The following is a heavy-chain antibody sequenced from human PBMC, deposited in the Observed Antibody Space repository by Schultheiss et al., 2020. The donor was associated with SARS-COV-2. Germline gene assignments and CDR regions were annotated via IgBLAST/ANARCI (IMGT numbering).Heavy chain of an antibody. Sequence: GGSLRLSCAASGFTFSSYWMSWVRQAPGKGLEWVSAISGSGGSTYYADSVKGRFTISRDNSKNTLYLQMNSLRAEDTAVYYCAREASGHYYYYGMDVWGQGTTVTVSS. CDR1: GFTFSSYW. CDR3: AREASGHYYYYGMDV. V-gene: IGHV3-23*01. J-gene: IGHJ6*02. CDR2: ISGSGGST.